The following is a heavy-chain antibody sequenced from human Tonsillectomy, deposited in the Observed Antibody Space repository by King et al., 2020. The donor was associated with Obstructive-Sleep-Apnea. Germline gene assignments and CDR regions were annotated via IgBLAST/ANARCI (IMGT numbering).Heavy chain of an antibody. CDR1: GFTFSDKY. J-gene: IGHJ3*02. CDR2: IYSGGIT. V-gene: IGHV3-53*04. D-gene: IGHD2-21*02. Sequence: VQLVESGGGLVQPGGSLRLSCVASGFTFSDKYFTWVRQAPGKGLDWISIIYSGGITYYADSVKGRFTVSRHNSRNTVYLQMNSLRVADTAVYYCARGLAHEEVTAIPGAFDIWGQGTVVTVSS. CDR3: ARGLAHEEVTAIPGAFDI.